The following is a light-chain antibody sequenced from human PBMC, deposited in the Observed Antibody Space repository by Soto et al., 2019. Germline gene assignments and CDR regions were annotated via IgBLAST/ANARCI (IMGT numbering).Light chain of an antibody. Sequence: EIVLPQSPGTLSLSPGERATLSCRASQSFNSNYLAWYQQKPGQAPRLLIYGASSRATGIPDRFSGSGSGTDFALTISRLGPEDFAVYYCQQYGSSPLTFGQGTKVEIK. CDR2: GAS. J-gene: IGKJ1*01. V-gene: IGKV3-20*01. CDR3: QQYGSSPLT. CDR1: QSFNSNY.